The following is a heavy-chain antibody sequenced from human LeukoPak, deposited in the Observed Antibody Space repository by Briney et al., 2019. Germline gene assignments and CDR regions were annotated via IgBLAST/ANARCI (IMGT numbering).Heavy chain of an antibody. D-gene: IGHD6-19*01. CDR1: GGSISSSY. V-gene: IGHV4-59*01. J-gene: IGHJ4*02. CDR2: IYYSGSP. Sequence: SETLSLTCTVSGGSISSSYWSWIRQPPGKGLEWIGYIYYSGSPNYNPSLKSRVTISVDTSKNQFSLKLSSVTAADTAVYYCARAGSIAVAGNFDYWGQGTLVTVSS. CDR3: ARAGSIAVAGNFDY.